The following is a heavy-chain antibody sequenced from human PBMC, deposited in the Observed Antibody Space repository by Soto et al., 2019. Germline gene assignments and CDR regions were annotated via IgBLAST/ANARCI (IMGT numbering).Heavy chain of an antibody. CDR3: TKDSRGNPWIDF. D-gene: IGHD2-15*01. CDR1: GFTFDDYA. CDR2: ISWNSGRI. Sequence: AGGSLRLSRAASGFTFDDYAMYGVRQVPGKGLEWVSGISWNSGRIGYADSVKGRFTISRDNAKNSLYLQMNSLRPEDTALYYCTKDSRGNPWIDFWGLGTLVTVSS. J-gene: IGHJ4*01. V-gene: IGHV3-9*01.